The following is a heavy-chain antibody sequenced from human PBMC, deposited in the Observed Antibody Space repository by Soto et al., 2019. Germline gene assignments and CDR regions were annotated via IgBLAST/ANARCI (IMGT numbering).Heavy chain of an antibody. CDR2: IIPILGIA. Sequence: QVQLVQSGAEVKKPGSSVKVSCKASAGTLSSYTISWVRQAPGQGHEWMGSIIPILGIANYEPKFQGRVTITADKSTSKAYMELSSLRTEDTAVYSCARPGTISPARCMDVWGQGTTVTVSS. D-gene: IGHD2-21*01. CDR1: AGTLSSYT. J-gene: IGHJ6*02. CDR3: ARPGTISPARCMDV. V-gene: IGHV1-69*02.